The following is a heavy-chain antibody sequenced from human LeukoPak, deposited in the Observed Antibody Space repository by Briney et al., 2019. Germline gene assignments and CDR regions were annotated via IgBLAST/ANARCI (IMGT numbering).Heavy chain of an antibody. D-gene: IGHD3-10*01. CDR3: AKDYYGSSGFDY. CDR1: GFTFSSHA. Sequence: GGSLRLSCAASGFTFSSHAMHWVRQAPGKGLEWVAVISYDGSNRYYADSVKGRFTISRDNSKNTLYLQMNSLRAEDTAVYYCAKDYYGSSGFDYWGQGTLVTVSS. J-gene: IGHJ4*02. CDR2: ISYDGSNR. V-gene: IGHV3-30*04.